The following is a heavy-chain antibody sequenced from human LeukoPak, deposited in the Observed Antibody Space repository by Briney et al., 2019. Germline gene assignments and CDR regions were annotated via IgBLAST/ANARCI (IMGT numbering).Heavy chain of an antibody. CDR3: ATSPMTGPYYFDY. CDR1: GGTFSSYA. D-gene: IGHD3-9*01. CDR2: IIPIFGTA. J-gene: IGHJ4*02. V-gene: IGHV1-69*13. Sequence: SVEVSCKASGGTFSSYAISWVRQAPGQGLEWMGGIIPIFGTANYAQKFQGRVTITADESTSTAYMELSSLRSEDTAVYYCATSPMTGPYYFDYWGQGTLVTVSS.